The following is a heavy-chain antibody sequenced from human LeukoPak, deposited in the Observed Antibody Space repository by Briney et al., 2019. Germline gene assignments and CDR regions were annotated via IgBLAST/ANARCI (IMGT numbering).Heavy chain of an antibody. CDR1: GGSISSSSYY. D-gene: IGHD6-6*01. CDR3: ARVAARNYYYMDV. V-gene: IGHV4-39*07. J-gene: IGHJ6*03. Sequence: SETLSLTCTVSGGSISSSSYYWRWIRQPPGKGLEWIGSIYYSGSTYYNPSLKSRVTISVDTSKNQFSLKLSSVTAADTAVYYCARVAARNYYYMDVWGKGTTVTVSS. CDR2: IYYSGST.